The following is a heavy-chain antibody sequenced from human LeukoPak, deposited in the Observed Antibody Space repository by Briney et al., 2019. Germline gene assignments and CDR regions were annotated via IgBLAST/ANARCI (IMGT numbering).Heavy chain of an antibody. CDR2: VSSTGGST. D-gene: IGHD3-10*01. CDR1: GFSLSDYV. J-gene: IGHJ4*02. CDR3: ARALLWFAELDY. V-gene: IGHV3-23*01. Sequence: GGSLRLSCAASGFSLSDYVVNWVRQAPGKGPEWVSVVSSTGGSTFYAESVKGRLIVSRDNSRNMVYLQMNSLRVDDTAVYYCARALLWFAELDYWGPGTLVTVSS.